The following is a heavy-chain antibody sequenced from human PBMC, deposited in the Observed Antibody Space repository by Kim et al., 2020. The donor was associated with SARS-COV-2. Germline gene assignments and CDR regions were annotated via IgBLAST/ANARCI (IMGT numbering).Heavy chain of an antibody. J-gene: IGHJ6*02. CDR3: ARGWFATGLDV. CDR2: TYYQSKWYY. CDR1: GDSVSGNSGS. V-gene: IGHV6-1*01. Sequence: SQTLSLTCAISGDSVSGNSGSWNWLRQSPSRGLEWLGRTYYQSKWYYDYAASVRGRMTITSDTSKNHFSVQLNSVTPEDTAVYFCARGWFATGLDVWDQGTTVTVSS. D-gene: IGHD3-9*01.